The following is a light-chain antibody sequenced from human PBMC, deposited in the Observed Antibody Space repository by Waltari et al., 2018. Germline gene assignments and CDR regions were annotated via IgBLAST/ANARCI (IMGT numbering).Light chain of an antibody. Sequence: VITQSPASLTVHLCERSPTTCQSSQSVLYSAYNTDFLAWYKKKPGQPPKLFIYWASTRESGLPDRFGGSGSGKEFTLTSSSLQAEYVAVYYCQQYASTPLTFGQGTRLEIK. CDR2: WAS. CDR3: QQYASTPLT. V-gene: IGKV4-1*01. CDR1: QSVLYSAYNTDF. J-gene: IGKJ5*01.